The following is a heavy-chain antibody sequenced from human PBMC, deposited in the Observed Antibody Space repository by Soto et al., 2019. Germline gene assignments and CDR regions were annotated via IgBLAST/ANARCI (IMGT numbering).Heavy chain of an antibody. CDR3: AREIPEAPFDY. J-gene: IGHJ4*02. CDR2: IYYSGST. Sequence: TVSGGSISSGDYYWSWIRQPPGKGLEWIGYIYYSGSTYYNPSLKSRVTISVDTSKNQFSLKLSSVTAADTAVYYCAREIPEAPFDYWGQGTLVTVSS. V-gene: IGHV4-30-4*01. D-gene: IGHD2-21*01. CDR1: GGSISSGDYY.